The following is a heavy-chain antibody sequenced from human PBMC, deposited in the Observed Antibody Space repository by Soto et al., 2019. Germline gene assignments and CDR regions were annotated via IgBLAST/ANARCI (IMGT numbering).Heavy chain of an antibody. CDR3: ARLSSSSVFWFDP. CDR1: GYSFTSYW. CDR2: IDLSDSYT. V-gene: IGHV5-10-1*01. D-gene: IGHD6-6*01. J-gene: IGHJ5*02. Sequence: GEALKSSCKGSGYSFTSYWITWVRQMPGKGLEWMGRIDLSDSYTNYSPSFQGHVTISADKSINTAYLQWSSLKASDTAMYYCARLSSSSVFWFDPWGQGTLVTVSS.